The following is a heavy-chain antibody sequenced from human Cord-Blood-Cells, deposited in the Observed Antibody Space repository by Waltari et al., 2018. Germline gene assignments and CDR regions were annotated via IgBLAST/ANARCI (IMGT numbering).Heavy chain of an antibody. CDR2: ISAYNGNT. J-gene: IGHJ3*02. Sequence: QVQLVQSGAEVKKPGASVKVSCKASGYTFTSYGISWVRQAPGQGLEWMGWISAYNGNTNYAQKLQGRVTMTTDTSTSTAYMELRSLRSDDTAVYYCARETPGVRRHSSSFAFDIWGQGTMVTVSS. CDR3: ARETPGVRRHSSSFAFDI. D-gene: IGHD6-6*01. CDR1: GYTFTSYG. V-gene: IGHV1-18*04.